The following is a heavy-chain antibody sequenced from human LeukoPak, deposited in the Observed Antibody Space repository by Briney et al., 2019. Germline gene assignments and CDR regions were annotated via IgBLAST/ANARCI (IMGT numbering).Heavy chain of an antibody. D-gene: IGHD1-1*01. CDR3: ARAGAEDNWFDP. CDR1: GGSISSYY. J-gene: IGHJ5*02. V-gene: IGHV4-59*08. CDR2: IYYSGST. Sequence: KPSETLSLTCTVSGGSISSYYWSWIRQPPGKGLEWIGYIYYSGSTNYNPSLKSRVTISVDTSKNQFSLKLSSVTAADTAVYYCARAGAEDNWFDPWGQGTLVTVSS.